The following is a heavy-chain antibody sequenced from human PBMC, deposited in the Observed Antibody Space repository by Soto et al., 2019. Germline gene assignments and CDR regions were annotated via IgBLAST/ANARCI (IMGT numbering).Heavy chain of an antibody. CDR1: GYSFNKYW. CDR3: ARLLLSRVDFDP. J-gene: IGHJ5*02. V-gene: IGHV5-51*01. Sequence: GESLKISCKGSGYSFNKYWIGWVRQMPGKGLEWRGVIYPGDSDIRYGPSFQGQVTISADKSISTAYLQWSSLKASDTAMYYCARLLLSRVDFDPWGQGTLVTVSS. D-gene: IGHD3-16*02. CDR2: IYPGDSDI.